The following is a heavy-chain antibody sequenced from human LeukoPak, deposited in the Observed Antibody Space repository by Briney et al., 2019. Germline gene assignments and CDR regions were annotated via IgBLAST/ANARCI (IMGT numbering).Heavy chain of an antibody. J-gene: IGHJ4*02. Sequence: PGGSLRLSCAASGIAFSTYAISWVRQAPGKGLEWVSVVSESGEITHYADSVKGRFTISRDNSKNTVYLQMNSLRAEDSAVYYCAKDTAQGYTYGTIEQDYWGQGTRVTVSS. V-gene: IGHV3-23*01. CDR2: VSESGEIT. D-gene: IGHD5-18*01. CDR1: GIAFSTYA. CDR3: AKDTAQGYTYGTIEQDY.